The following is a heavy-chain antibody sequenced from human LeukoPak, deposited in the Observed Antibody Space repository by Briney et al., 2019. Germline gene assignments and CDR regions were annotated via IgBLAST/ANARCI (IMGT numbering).Heavy chain of an antibody. Sequence: GGSLRLSCAASGFTFSSYAMHWVRQAPGKGLEWVAVVWYDGSKTYSADSVKGRITISRDDSKNTLYLQMNSLRAEDTAVYYCARGVNYYDSSGTIDYWGQGTLVTVSS. V-gene: IGHV3-33*01. J-gene: IGHJ4*02. CDR1: GFTFSSYA. D-gene: IGHD3-22*01. CDR2: VWYDGSKT. CDR3: ARGVNYYDSSGTIDY.